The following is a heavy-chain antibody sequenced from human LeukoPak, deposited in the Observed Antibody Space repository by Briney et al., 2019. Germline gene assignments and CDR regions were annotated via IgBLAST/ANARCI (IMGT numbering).Heavy chain of an antibody. CDR1: GFIATSNY. D-gene: IGHD2-8*01. J-gene: IGHJ4*02. CDR2: IYGGSNT. CDR3: ATGGRSGMAFDF. V-gene: IGHV3-53*01. Sequence: PGGSLRLSCSFSGFIATSNYMAWVRQSAGKGLQWISFIYGGSNTLYADFVRDRFSISRDNSKSTLYLQMNSLRVEDTAVYYCATGGRSGMAFDFWGQGTLVTVSS.